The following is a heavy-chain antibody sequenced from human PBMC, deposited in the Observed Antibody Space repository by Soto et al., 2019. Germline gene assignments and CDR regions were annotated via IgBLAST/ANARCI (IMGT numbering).Heavy chain of an antibody. J-gene: IGHJ1*01. CDR3: ARGPMGPNIVVVPPDEYFQH. V-gene: IGHV3-11*01. D-gene: IGHD2-15*01. CDR2: ISSSGSTI. Sequence: GGSLRLSCAASGFTFSDYYMSWIRQAPGKGLEWVSYISSSGSTIYYADSVKGRFTISRDNAKNSLYLQMNSLRAEDTAVYYCARGPMGPNIVVVPPDEYFQHWGQGTLVTVSS. CDR1: GFTFSDYY.